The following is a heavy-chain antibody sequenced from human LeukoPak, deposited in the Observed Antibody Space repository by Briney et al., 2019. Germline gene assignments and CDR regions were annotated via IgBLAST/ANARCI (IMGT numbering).Heavy chain of an antibody. Sequence: SSETLSLTCAVSGGSISGGGYSWSWIRQPPGKGLEWIGYIYHSGSTYYNPSLKSRVTISVDRSKNQFSLKLSSVTAADTAVYYCARDTSVGAFDIWGQGTMVTVSS. CDR2: IYHSGST. D-gene: IGHD1-26*01. J-gene: IGHJ3*02. CDR1: GGSISGGGYS. CDR3: ARDTSVGAFDI. V-gene: IGHV4-30-2*01.